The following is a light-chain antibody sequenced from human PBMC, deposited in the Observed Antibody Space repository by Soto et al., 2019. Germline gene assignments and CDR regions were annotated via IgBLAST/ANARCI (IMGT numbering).Light chain of an antibody. V-gene: IGLV2-14*01. CDR1: SSDVGNGYDS. J-gene: IGLJ1*01. CDR2: EVT. CDR3: SSYTFSDAPYV. Sequence: QSVLTKPASVYGSAGQSLTISCTGTSSDVGNGYDSVSWYQQHPGKAPKLMIYEVTNRPSGVSSRFSGSKSGNTASLTISGLQAEDEADYYCSSYTFSDAPYVFGTGTKVTVL.